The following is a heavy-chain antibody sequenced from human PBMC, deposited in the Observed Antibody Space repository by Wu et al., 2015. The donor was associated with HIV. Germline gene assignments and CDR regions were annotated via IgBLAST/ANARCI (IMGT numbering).Heavy chain of an antibody. J-gene: IGHJ4*02. V-gene: IGHV1-2*02. D-gene: IGHD1-26*01. Sequence: QVHLVQSGAEVKKPGASVKVSCKASGYTFTGYYMHWVRQAPGQGLEWMGWINPNSGGTNYAQKFQGRVTMTRDTSISTAYMELSRLRSDDTAVYYCARAPHSGSDQTDTFDYWGQGTLVTVSS. CDR1: GYTFTGYY. CDR2: INPNSGGT. CDR3: ARAPHSGSDQTDTFDY.